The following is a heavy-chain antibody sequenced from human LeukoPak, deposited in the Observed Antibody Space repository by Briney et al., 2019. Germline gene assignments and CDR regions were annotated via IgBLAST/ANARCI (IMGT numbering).Heavy chain of an antibody. V-gene: IGHV4-39*01. J-gene: IGHJ4*02. CDR3: ARLERSRMDGAQY. CDR1: GDSIRSSGYY. CDR2: MFYGETT. D-gene: IGHD4/OR15-4a*01. Sequence: RPSETLSLTCIVSGDSIRSSGYYWGWLRQPPGKGLEWIGSMFYGETTSYSPSLQSRVTISLDTSKNPFSLRLNSVTAADTAVYYCARLERSRMDGAQYWGQGTLVTVSS.